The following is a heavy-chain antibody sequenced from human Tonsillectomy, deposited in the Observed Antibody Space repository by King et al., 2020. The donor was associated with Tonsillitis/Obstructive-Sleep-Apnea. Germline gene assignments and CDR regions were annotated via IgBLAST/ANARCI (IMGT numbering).Heavy chain of an antibody. D-gene: IGHD2-2*01. V-gene: IGHV1-18*01. CDR3: ARVRSYCSSSSCLDY. CDR1: GYTFTSYG. J-gene: IGHJ4*02. Sequence: VQLVESGAEVKKPGASVKVSCKASGYTFTSYGISWVRQAPGQGLEWMGWISAYNGNTNYAQKLQGRVTMTTDTSTSTAYMELRSLRSDDTAVYYCARVRSYCSSSSCLDYWGQGTLVTVSS. CDR2: ISAYNGNT.